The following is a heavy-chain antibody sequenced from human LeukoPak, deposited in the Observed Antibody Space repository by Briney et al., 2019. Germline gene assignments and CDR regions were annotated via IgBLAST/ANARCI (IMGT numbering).Heavy chain of an antibody. J-gene: IGHJ5*02. CDR1: RGSISSGGYY. CDR3: ARDPGGSGSYPNWFDP. V-gene: IGHV4-31*03. D-gene: IGHD3-10*01. CDR2: IYYSGST. Sequence: SQTLSLTCTVSRGSISSGGYYWSWIRQHPGKGLEWIGYIYYSGSTYYNPCLKSRVTISVDTSKNQFSLKLSYVTAADTAVYYCARDPGGSGSYPNWFDPWGQGTLVTVSS.